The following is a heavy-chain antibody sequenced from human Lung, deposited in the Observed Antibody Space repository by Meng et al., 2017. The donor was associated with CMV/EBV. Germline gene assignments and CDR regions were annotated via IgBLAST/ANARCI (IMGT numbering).Heavy chain of an antibody. Sequence: GEXXKISCAASGFTVSSNSMNWVRQAPGKGLEWVSLIYSGGGTYYADSVKGRFTISRDNFKSTLYPQMNSLKDEDTAVYSCARVLTAHPYYGMDVWGQGTXVTVSS. CDR2: IYSGGGT. CDR3: ARVLTAHPYYGMDV. CDR1: GFTVSSNS. D-gene: IGHD5-18*01. J-gene: IGHJ6*02. V-gene: IGHV3-53*01.